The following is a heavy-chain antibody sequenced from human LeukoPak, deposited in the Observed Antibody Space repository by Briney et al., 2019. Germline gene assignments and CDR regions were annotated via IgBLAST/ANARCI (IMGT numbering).Heavy chain of an antibody. CDR1: GYTFTGYY. V-gene: IGHV1-2*02. Sequence: ASVKVSCKASGYTFTGYYMHWVRQAPGQGLEWMGWINPNSGGTNYAQKFQGRVTMTRDTSISTAYMELSRLRSDDTAVYYCARDSERCSSTSCYRRPDYWGQGTLVTVSS. J-gene: IGHJ4*02. CDR2: INPNSGGT. D-gene: IGHD2-2*01. CDR3: ARDSERCSSTSCYRRPDY.